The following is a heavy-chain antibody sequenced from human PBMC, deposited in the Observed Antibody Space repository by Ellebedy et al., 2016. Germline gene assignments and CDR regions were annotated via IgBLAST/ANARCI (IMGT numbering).Heavy chain of an antibody. CDR1: GFTFSSYA. D-gene: IGHD4-17*01. J-gene: IGHJ3*02. CDR2: ISGSGGST. CDR3: AKDPYGDPVAFDI. V-gene: IGHV3-23*01. Sequence: GESLKISCAASGFTFSSYAMSWVRQAPGKGLEWVSAISGSGGSTYYADSVKGRFTISRDNSKNTLYLQMNSLRAEDTAVYYCAKDPYGDPVAFDIWGQGTMVTVSS.